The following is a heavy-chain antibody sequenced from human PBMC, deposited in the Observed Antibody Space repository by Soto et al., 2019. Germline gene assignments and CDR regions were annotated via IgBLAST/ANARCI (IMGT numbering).Heavy chain of an antibody. CDR2: ISSSSSTI. V-gene: IGHV3-48*01. J-gene: IGHJ4*02. Sequence: EVQLVESGGGLVKPWGSLRVSCAASGFTFSRFSMNWVRQAPGKGLESVSYISSSSSTIYYADSVSGRFTISRDNAKNSLYLQMYSLRAEDTAVYYCARGRYNYNYDLFRFDFWGQGTLVTVSS. CDR3: ARGRYNYNYDLFRFDF. CDR1: GFTFSRFS. D-gene: IGHD1-7*01.